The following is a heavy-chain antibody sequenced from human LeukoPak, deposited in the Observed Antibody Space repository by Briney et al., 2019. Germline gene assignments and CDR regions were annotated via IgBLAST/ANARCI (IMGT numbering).Heavy chain of an antibody. V-gene: IGHV3-9*01. CDR2: ISWNSGSI. Sequence: GGSLRLSCAASGFTFDDYAMHWVRQAPGKGLEWVSGISWNSGSIGYADSVKGRFTISRDNAKNSLYLQMNSLRAEDTALYYCAKALSEAPYGSAEVRDPNYYYYGMDVWGQGTTVTVSS. J-gene: IGHJ6*02. CDR1: GFTFDDYA. CDR3: AKALSEAPYGSAEVRDPNYYYYGMDV. D-gene: IGHD3-10*01.